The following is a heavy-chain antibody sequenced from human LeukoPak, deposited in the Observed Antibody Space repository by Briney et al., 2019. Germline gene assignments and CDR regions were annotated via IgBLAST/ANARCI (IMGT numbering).Heavy chain of an antibody. CDR3: ARYVELGYCSGGSCYGGFDY. J-gene: IGHJ4*02. Sequence: SETLSLTCSVAGASTISSSYYWGWICQPPGKGLEWIGSIYYSGSTNYNPSLKSRVTISVDTSKNQFSLKLSSVTAADTAVYYCARYVELGYCSGGSCYGGFDYWGQGTLVTVSS. V-gene: IGHV4-39*07. CDR2: IYYSGST. D-gene: IGHD2-15*01. CDR1: GASTISSSYY.